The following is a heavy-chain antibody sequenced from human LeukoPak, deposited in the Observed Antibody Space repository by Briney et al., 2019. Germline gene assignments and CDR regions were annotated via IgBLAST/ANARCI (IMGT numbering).Heavy chain of an antibody. D-gene: IGHD3-22*01. CDR2: IKQDGSEK. CDR3: VREKTYYYDSSGPQGD. J-gene: IGHJ4*02. CDR1: GFTFSSYW. Sequence: GGSLRLSCAASGFTFSSYWMSWVRQAPGKGLEWVANIKQDGSEKYYVDSVKGRFTISRDNAKNSLYLQMNSLRAEDTAVYYCVREKTYYYDSSGPQGDWGQGTLVTVSS. V-gene: IGHV3-7*01.